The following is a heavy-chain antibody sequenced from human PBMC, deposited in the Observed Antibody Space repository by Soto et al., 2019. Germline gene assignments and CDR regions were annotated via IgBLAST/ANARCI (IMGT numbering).Heavy chain of an antibody. J-gene: IGHJ4*02. Sequence: PRGSLSPACAASGFTFSSYSMNWVSQAPGKGLAWVSYIISSSYIYYADSVKGRFTISRDNAKNSLYLQMNSLRAEDTAVYYCARDLGRPPYFDYWGQGTLVTVSS. V-gene: IGHV3-21*01. D-gene: IGHD1-1*01. CDR1: GFTFSSYS. CDR2: IISSSYI. CDR3: ARDLGRPPYFDY.